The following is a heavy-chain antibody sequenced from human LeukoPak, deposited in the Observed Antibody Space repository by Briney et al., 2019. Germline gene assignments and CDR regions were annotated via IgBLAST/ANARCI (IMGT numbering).Heavy chain of an antibody. V-gene: IGHV4-34*01. CDR2: INHSGST. J-gene: IGHJ4*02. D-gene: IGHD3-16*01. Sequence: SETLSLTCAVYGGSFSGYYWSWIRQPPGKGLEWIGEINHSGSTNYNPSLKSRVTISVDTSKNQFSLKLSSVTAADTAVYYCARGPPGTWGPDYWGQGTLVTVSS. CDR1: GGSFSGYY. CDR3: ARGPPGTWGPDY.